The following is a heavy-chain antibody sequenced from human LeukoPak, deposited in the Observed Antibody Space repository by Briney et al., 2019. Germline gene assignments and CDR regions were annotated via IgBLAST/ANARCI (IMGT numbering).Heavy chain of an antibody. J-gene: IGHJ4*02. Sequence: ASVKVSCKASGYTFTSYGISWVRQAPGQGLEWMGWISAYNGNTNYAQKLQGRVTMTTDTSTSTAYMELRSLRSDDTAVYYCARRLGYCSDGSCYSLNYWGQGTPVTVSS. CDR2: ISAYNGNT. CDR1: GYTFTSYG. D-gene: IGHD2-15*01. V-gene: IGHV1-18*01. CDR3: ARRLGYCSDGSCYSLNY.